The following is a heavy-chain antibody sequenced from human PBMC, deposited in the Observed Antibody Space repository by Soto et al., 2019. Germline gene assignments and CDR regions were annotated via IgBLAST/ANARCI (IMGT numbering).Heavy chain of an antibody. D-gene: IGHD2-2*01. Sequence: VSCKASGYTFTSYAMHWVRQAPGQRLEWMGWINAGNGNTKYSQKFQGRVTITRDTSASTAYMELSSLRSEDTAVYYCAREGGDCSSTSCYYRHNWFDPWGQGTLVTVSS. J-gene: IGHJ5*02. V-gene: IGHV1-3*01. CDR2: INAGNGNT. CDR3: AREGGDCSSTSCYYRHNWFDP. CDR1: GYTFTSYA.